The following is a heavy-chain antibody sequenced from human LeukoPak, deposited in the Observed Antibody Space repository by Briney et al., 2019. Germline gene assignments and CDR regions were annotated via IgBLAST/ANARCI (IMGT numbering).Heavy chain of an antibody. CDR1: GGTFSSYA. D-gene: IGHD6-19*01. V-gene: IGHV1-8*02. CDR3: ARVKWLVQDY. Sequence: ASVKVSCKASGGTFSSYAISWVRQAPGQGLEWMGWMNPNSGNTGYAQKFQGRVTMTRNTSISTAYMELSSLRSEDTAVYYCARVKWLVQDYWGQGTLVTVSS. J-gene: IGHJ4*02. CDR2: MNPNSGNT.